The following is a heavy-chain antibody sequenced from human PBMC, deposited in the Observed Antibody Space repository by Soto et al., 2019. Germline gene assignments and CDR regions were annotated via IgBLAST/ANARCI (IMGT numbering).Heavy chain of an antibody. Sequence: GGSLRLSCAASGFTFSSYAMSWVRQAPGKGLEWVSAISGSGGSTYYADSVKGRFTISRDNSKNTLYLQMNSLRAEDTAVYYCANGMSRYNWNYEHQIQYWGQGTLVTVSS. D-gene: IGHD1-7*01. J-gene: IGHJ4*02. CDR3: ANGMSRYNWNYEHQIQY. CDR1: GFTFSSYA. CDR2: ISGSGGST. V-gene: IGHV3-23*01.